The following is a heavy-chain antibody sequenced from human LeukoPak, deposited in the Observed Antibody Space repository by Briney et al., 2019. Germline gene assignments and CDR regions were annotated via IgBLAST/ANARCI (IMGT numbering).Heavy chain of an antibody. Sequence: SETLSLTCTVSGGSISSGGYYWGWIRQHPGKGLEWIGYIYYSGSTYYNPYLKSRVTISVDTSKNQFSLKLSSVAAADTAVYYCARDVTYYHAFDIWGQGTMVTVSS. CDR2: IYYSGST. CDR1: GGSISSGGYY. V-gene: IGHV4-31*03. CDR3: ARDVTYYHAFDI. D-gene: IGHD3-10*01. J-gene: IGHJ3*02.